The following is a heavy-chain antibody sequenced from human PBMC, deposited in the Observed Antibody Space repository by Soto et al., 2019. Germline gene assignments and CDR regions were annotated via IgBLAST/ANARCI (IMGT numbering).Heavy chain of an antibody. CDR2: ISGSGGST. V-gene: IGHV3-23*01. CDR3: ARRGSGSYSDY. Sequence: EVQLLESGGGLVQPGGSLRLSCAASGFTFSSYAMRWVRQAPVKGLEWVSAISGSGGSTYYADSVKGRFTISRDNSKNTLYLQMKSLRAEDTAVYYCARRGSGSYSDYWGQGTLVTVSS. J-gene: IGHJ4*02. D-gene: IGHD1-26*01. CDR1: GFTFSSYA.